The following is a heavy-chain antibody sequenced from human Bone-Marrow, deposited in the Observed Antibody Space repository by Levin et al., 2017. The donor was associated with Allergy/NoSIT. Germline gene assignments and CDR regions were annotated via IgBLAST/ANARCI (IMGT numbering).Heavy chain of an antibody. Sequence: QAGGSLRLSCAASGFTFSSYEMNWVRQAPGKGLEWVSYISSSGSTIYYADSVKGRFTISRDNAKNSLYLQMNSLRAEDTAVYYCARFLGEVVVVPAAGGFDYWGQGTLVTVSS. CDR1: GFTFSSYE. J-gene: IGHJ4*02. D-gene: IGHD2-2*01. V-gene: IGHV3-48*03. CDR3: ARFLGEVVVVPAAGGFDY. CDR2: ISSSGSTI.